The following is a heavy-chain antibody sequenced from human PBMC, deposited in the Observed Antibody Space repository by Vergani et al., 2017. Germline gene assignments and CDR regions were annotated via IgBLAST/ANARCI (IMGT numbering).Heavy chain of an antibody. CDR3: ARAGTSGSYYPPDY. CDR1: GFTFSDYY. D-gene: IGHD1-26*01. J-gene: IGHJ4*02. V-gene: IGHV3-11*05. CDR2: IRSSSSYK. Sequence: VQLVESGGGLVKPGGSLRLSCAASGFTFSDYYMSWIRQAQGKGLEWGSYIRSSSSYKNYVESVKGRFTIARDNAKNSLYLQMNSLRAEDTAVYYCARAGTSGSYYPPDYWGQGTLVTVSS.